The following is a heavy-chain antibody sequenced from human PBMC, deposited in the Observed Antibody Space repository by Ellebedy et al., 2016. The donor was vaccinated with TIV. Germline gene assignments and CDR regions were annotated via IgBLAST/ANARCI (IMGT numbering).Heavy chain of an antibody. CDR1: GGSFSGYS. J-gene: IGHJ4*02. D-gene: IGHD5-18*01. Sequence: GSLRLSCAVYGGSFSGYSWSWIRQPPGKGLEWIGEINHGGSTNYKPSLKSRVTISIDMSKNKFSLNLSSVTAADRAVYYCARGLGRGYSYGYAYWGQGTLVTVSS. CDR3: ARGLGRGYSYGYAY. V-gene: IGHV4-34*01. CDR2: INHGGST.